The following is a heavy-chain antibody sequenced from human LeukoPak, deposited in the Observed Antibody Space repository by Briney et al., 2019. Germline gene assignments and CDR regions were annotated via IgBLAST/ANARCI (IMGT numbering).Heavy chain of an antibody. V-gene: IGHV3-30*04. CDR2: ISYDGSNK. CDR3: ARTSTYSSGWLFDY. Sequence: PGGSLRLSCAASGFTFSSYAMHWVRQAPGKGLEWVAVISYDGSNKYYADSVKGRFTISRDNSKNTLYLQMNSLRAEDTAVYYCARTSTYSSGWLFDYWGHGTLVTVSS. D-gene: IGHD6-19*01. CDR1: GFTFSSYA. J-gene: IGHJ4*01.